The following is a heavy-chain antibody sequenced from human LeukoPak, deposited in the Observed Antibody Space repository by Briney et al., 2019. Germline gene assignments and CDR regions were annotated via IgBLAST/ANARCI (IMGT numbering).Heavy chain of an antibody. CDR2: ISSSSSTI. V-gene: IGHV3-48*04. CDR1: GFTFSSYS. J-gene: IGHJ4*02. CDR3: ARVGQGDSSGLFDY. Sequence: RPGGSLRLSCAASGFTFSSYSMNWVRQAPGKGLEWVSYISSSSSTIYYADSVKGRFTISRGNAKNSLYLQMNSLRAEDTAVYYCARVGQGDSSGLFDYWGQGTLVTVSS. D-gene: IGHD3-22*01.